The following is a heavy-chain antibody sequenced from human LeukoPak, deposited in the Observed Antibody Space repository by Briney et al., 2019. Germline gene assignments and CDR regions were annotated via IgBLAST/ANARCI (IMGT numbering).Heavy chain of an antibody. CDR2: INPKNGAT. CDR1: GYTFTGYY. J-gene: IGHJ3*02. V-gene: IGHV1-2*02. Sequence: ASVKVSCKASGYTFTGYYIHWVRQAPGQGLEWMGCINPKNGATNYAQKFQGRVTMTRDTSISTAYMELSRLISDDTAVYYCARDRSQGYFDWLLANTNAFDIWGQGTMVTVSS. D-gene: IGHD3-9*01. CDR3: ARDRSQGYFDWLLANTNAFDI.